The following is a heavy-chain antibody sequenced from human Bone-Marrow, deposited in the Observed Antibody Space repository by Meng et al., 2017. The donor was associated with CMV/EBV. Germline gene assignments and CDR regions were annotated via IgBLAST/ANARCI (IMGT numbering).Heavy chain of an antibody. J-gene: IGHJ4*02. Sequence: GESLKISCAASGFTFTNAWMSWVRQAPGKGLEWIGRIKSKSDGGTTDYAAPVKGRFTISRDNAKNSLYLQMNSLRAEDTAVYYCARMRALRWSTRGYFDYWGQGTLVTVSS. CDR3: ARMRALRWSTRGYFDY. V-gene: IGHV3-15*01. CDR1: GFTFTNAW. D-gene: IGHD4-23*01. CDR2: IKSKSDGGTT.